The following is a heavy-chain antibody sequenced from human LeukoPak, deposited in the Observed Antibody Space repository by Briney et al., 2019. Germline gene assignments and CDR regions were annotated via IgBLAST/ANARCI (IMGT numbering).Heavy chain of an antibody. CDR1: GFTVSSNY. Sequence: GGSLRLSCAASGFTVSSNYMSWVRQAPGKGLGWVSVIYSGGSTYYADSVKGRFTISRDNSKNTLYLQMNSLRAEDTAVYYCAKDSRDGYNAGYFDYWGQGTLVTVSS. CDR2: IYSGGST. J-gene: IGHJ4*02. CDR3: AKDSRDGYNAGYFDY. V-gene: IGHV3-53*05. D-gene: IGHD5-24*01.